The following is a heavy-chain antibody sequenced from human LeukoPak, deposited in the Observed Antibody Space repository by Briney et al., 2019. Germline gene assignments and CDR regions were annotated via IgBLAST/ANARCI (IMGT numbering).Heavy chain of an antibody. CDR3: AKGVRITMVRGAFDI. D-gene: IGHD3-10*01. CDR2: ISWNSGSI. J-gene: IGHJ3*02. CDR1: GFSFDDYA. Sequence: GGSLRLSCAASGFSFDDYAMHWVRHAPGKGLEWVSGISWNSGSIGFADSVKGRFTISRDNAKNSLYLQTNSLRAEDTALYYCAKGVRITMVRGAFDIWGQGTMVTVSS. V-gene: IGHV3-9*01.